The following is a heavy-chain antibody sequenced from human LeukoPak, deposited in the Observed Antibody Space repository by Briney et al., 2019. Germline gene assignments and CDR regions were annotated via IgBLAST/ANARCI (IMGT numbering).Heavy chain of an antibody. Sequence: PGRSLRLSCAASGFTFSSYGMHRVRQAPGKGLEWVAAISYDGSNKYYADSVKGRFTISRDNSKNTLYLQMNSLRAEDTAVYYCAKDRLLWFGELFTWFDPWGQGTLVTVSS. V-gene: IGHV3-30*18. D-gene: IGHD3-10*01. CDR1: GFTFSSYG. CDR3: AKDRLLWFGELFTWFDP. J-gene: IGHJ5*02. CDR2: ISYDGSNK.